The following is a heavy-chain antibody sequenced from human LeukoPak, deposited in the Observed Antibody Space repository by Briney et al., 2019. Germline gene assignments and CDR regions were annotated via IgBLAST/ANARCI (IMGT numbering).Heavy chain of an antibody. J-gene: IGHJ4*02. V-gene: IGHV3-66*01. CDR3: ATRRFGELTY. CDR2: LYHGGST. D-gene: IGHD3-10*01. Sequence: GGSLRLSCAASGFTFSSYAMTWVRQAPGKGLEWVSILYHGGSTYYADSVKGRFSISRDTSKNTLYLQMNSLRVEDTAVYYCATRRFGELTYWGQGTLVTVSS. CDR1: GFTFSSYA.